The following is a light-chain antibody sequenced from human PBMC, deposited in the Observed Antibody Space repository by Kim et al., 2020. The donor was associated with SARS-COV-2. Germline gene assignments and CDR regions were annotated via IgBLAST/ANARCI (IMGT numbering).Light chain of an antibody. CDR1: QSVGTY. V-gene: IGKV3-11*01. Sequence: PTLSLSPGERATLSCRASQSVGTYLAWYQQKPGQAPRLLIYDASKRATGIPARFRGSGSGTDFTLTIGTLEPEDSAVYYCQQRGNFGQGTRPEIK. CDR2: DAS. CDR3: QQRGN. J-gene: IGKJ5*01.